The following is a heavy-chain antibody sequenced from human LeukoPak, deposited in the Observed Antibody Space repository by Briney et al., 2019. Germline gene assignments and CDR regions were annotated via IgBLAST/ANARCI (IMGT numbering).Heavy chain of an antibody. CDR1: GYSISSGYY. Sequence: SETLSLTCTVSGYSISSGYYWGWIRQPPGRGLEWIGNIYHSGSTNYNPSLKSRVTISVDTSKNQFSLKLSSVTAADTAVYYCACLTTADAFDIWGQGTMVTVSS. D-gene: IGHD3-22*01. J-gene: IGHJ3*02. CDR2: IYHSGST. V-gene: IGHV4-38-2*02. CDR3: ACLTTADAFDI.